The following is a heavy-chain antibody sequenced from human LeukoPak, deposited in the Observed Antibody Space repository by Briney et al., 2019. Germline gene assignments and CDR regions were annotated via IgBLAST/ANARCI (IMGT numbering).Heavy chain of an antibody. CDR3: ARPTSDYYDSSGYFAKFDY. J-gene: IGHJ4*02. CDR1: GGSISSSSYY. Sequence: SETLSLTCTVSGGSISSSSYYWGWIRQPPGKGLEWIGSIYYSGSTYYNPSLKSRVTISVDTSKNQFSLKLSSVTAADTAVYYCARPTSDYYDSSGYFAKFDYWGQGTLVTVSS. D-gene: IGHD3-22*01. CDR2: IYYSGST. V-gene: IGHV4-39*01.